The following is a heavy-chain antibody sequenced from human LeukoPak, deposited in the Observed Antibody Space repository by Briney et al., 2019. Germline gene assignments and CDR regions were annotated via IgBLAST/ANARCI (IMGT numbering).Heavy chain of an antibody. J-gene: IGHJ5*02. CDR3: ARVGSGSYYAA. D-gene: IGHD1-26*01. CDR1: GFTVSSNY. Sequence: GGSLRLSCAASGFTVSSNYMSWVRQAPGKGLEWVSVIYSGGSTYYADSVKGRFTISRDNSKNTLYLQMNSLRAEDTAVYYCARVGSGSYYAAWGQGTLVTVSS. V-gene: IGHV3-53*01. CDR2: IYSGGST.